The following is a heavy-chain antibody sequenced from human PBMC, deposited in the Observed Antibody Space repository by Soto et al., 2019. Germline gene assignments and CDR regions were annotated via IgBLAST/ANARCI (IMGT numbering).Heavy chain of an antibody. CDR1: GFTFSSYA. J-gene: IGHJ4*02. Sequence: QVQLVESGGGVVQPGRSLRLSCAASGFTFSSYAMHWVRQAPGKGLEWVAVISYDGSNKYYADSVKGRFTISRDNYKNTLYLQMNSLRAEDTAVYYCASKTGGDSSGYYPFYWGQGTLVTVSS. D-gene: IGHD3-22*01. CDR2: ISYDGSNK. CDR3: ASKTGGDSSGYYPFY. V-gene: IGHV3-30-3*01.